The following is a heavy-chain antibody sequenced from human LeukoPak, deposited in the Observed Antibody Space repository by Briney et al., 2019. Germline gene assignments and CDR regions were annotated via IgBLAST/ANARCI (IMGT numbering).Heavy chain of an antibody. CDR1: GYSISSGYY. V-gene: IGHV4-38-2*01. J-gene: IGHJ6*03. CDR3: ARQSLYYDFWGALDYYMDV. D-gene: IGHD3-3*01. CDR2: IYHSGST. Sequence: SETLSLTCSVSGYSISSGYYWGWIRQPPGKGLEWIGSIYHSGSTYYNPSLKSRVTISVDTSKNQFSLKLSSVTAADTAVYYCARQSLYYDFWGALDYYMDVWGKGTTVTVSS.